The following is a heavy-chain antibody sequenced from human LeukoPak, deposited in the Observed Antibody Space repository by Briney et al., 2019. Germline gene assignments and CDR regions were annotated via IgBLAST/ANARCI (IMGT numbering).Heavy chain of an antibody. Sequence: GGSLRLSCAASGFTFDDYGMSWVRHAPGKGLEWVSGINWNGDSTGYVDSVKGRFTISRDNAKNSLYLQMNSLRVEDTALYYCARGAGSGYYFYMDVWGKGTTVTVSS. D-gene: IGHD3-10*01. J-gene: IGHJ6*03. CDR2: INWNGDST. CDR3: ARGAGSGYYFYMDV. CDR1: GFTFDDYG. V-gene: IGHV3-20*04.